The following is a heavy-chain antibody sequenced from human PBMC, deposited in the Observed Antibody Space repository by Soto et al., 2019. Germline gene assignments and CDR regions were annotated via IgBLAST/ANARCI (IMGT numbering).Heavy chain of an antibody. D-gene: IGHD5-12*01. CDR3: AKEGDGYNQHYFDY. J-gene: IGHJ4*02. V-gene: IGHV3-30*18. CDR2: ISYDGSNK. CDR1: GFTFSSYG. Sequence: PGGSLRLSCASSGFTFSSYGMHWVRQAPGKGLEWVAVISYDGSNKYYADSVKGRFAISRDNSKNTLYLQMNSLRAEDTAVYYCAKEGDGYNQHYFDYWGQGTLVTVSS.